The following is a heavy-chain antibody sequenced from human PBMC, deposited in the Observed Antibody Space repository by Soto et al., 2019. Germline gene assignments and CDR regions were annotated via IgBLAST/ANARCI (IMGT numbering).Heavy chain of an antibody. CDR3: ARVEAVAGLYNYNGLDV. CDR2: IVPIFGTT. D-gene: IGHD6-19*01. J-gene: IGHJ6*02. Sequence: QVQLVQSGAEVKKPGSSVKVSCKVSGGTFSNYAIDWVRLAPGHGLEWMGGIVPIFGTTYYTQKFQGRATIIADDATTTAYLEMSSLRSEDTAIYYCARVEAVAGLYNYNGLDVWGPGTAVTVS. V-gene: IGHV1-69*12. CDR1: GGTFSNYA.